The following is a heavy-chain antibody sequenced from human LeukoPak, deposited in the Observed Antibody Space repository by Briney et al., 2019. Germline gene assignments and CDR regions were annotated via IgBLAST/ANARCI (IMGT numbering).Heavy chain of an antibody. J-gene: IGHJ4*02. CDR2: ISSTSTYI. D-gene: IGHD1-26*01. CDR3: ARVREWELPPQYYFDY. V-gene: IGHV3-21*04. Sequence: GGSLRLSCAASGFTFSSFTMNWVRQAPGKGLEWVSSISSTSTYIHYADSVKGRFTISRDNAKNSLYLQMNSLRAEDTAVYYCARVREWELPPQYYFDYWGQGTLVTVSS. CDR1: GFTFSSFT.